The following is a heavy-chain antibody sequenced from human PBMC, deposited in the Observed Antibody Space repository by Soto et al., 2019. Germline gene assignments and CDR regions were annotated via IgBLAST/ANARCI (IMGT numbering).Heavy chain of an antibody. D-gene: IGHD3-3*01. V-gene: IGHV5-51*01. CDR2: IYPGDSDT. J-gene: IGHJ6*02. Sequence: GESLKISCKAPGYSFTNYWIGWVRQMPGKGLEWMGTIYPGDSDTRYGPAFEGQVTISADKSITTAYLQWSSLKASDTAVYFCATRRQSCPSTICFAHYYYTLDVWGQGTTVTASS. CDR1: GYSFTNYW. CDR3: ATRRQSCPSTICFAHYYYTLDV.